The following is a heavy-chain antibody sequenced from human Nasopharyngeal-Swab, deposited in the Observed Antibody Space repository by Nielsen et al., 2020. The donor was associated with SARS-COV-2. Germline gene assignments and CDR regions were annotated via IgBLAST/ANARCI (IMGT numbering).Heavy chain of an antibody. CDR2: IYYSGST. Sequence: SETLSLTCTVSGGSISSDYWSWIRLRPGKGLEWIGYIYYSGSTKYNPSLKSRVTISVDASKNQFSLKLSSVTAADTAVYYCTRVRIAVAGTQAFDIWGKGTMVTVSS. CDR1: GGSISSDY. V-gene: IGHV4-59*13. J-gene: IGHJ3*02. D-gene: IGHD6-19*01. CDR3: TRVRIAVAGTQAFDI.